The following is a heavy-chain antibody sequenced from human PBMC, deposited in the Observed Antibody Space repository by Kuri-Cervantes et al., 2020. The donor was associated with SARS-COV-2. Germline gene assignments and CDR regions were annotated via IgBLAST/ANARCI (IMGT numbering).Heavy chain of an antibody. Sequence: GGSPRLSCAASGFTFSSYEMSWVRQAPGKGLEWVGFIRSKAYGGTTEYAASVKGRFTISRDDSKSIAYLQMNSLKTEDTAVYYCTRDGEAARSGGPNYYYYMDVWGKGTTVTFSS. CDR3: TRDGEAARSGGPNYYYYMDV. J-gene: IGHJ6*03. CDR2: IRSKAYGGTT. CDR1: GFTFSSYE. V-gene: IGHV3-49*04. D-gene: IGHD6-6*01.